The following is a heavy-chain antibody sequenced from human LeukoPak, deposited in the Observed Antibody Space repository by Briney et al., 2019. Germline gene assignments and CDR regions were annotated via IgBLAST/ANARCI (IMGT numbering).Heavy chain of an antibody. CDR1: GGSFSGYY. CDR3: ARGASVQPENCFAP. Sequence: SETLSLTCAVYGGSFSGYYWSWIRQPPGKGLEWIGEINHSGSTNYNPSLKSRVTISVDTSKNQFSLKLSSVTAADTAVYYCARGASVQPENCFAPGGRGTRAPVS. CDR2: INHSGST. D-gene: IGHD2-2*01. J-gene: IGHJ5*02. V-gene: IGHV4-34*01.